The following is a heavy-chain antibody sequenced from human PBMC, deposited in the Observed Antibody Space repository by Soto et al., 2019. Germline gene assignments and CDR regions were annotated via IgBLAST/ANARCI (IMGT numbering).Heavy chain of an antibody. CDR3: AADWGYGSGSYYNYHYYGMAV. Sequence: GASVKVSCKASGFTFTSSAVQWVRQARGQRLEWIGWIVVGSGNTNYAQKFQERVTITRDMSTSTAYMELSSLRSEDTAAYYCAADWGYGSGSYYNYHYYGMAVWGQGTTVTVSS. V-gene: IGHV1-58*01. CDR2: IVVGSGNT. CDR1: GFTFTSSA. D-gene: IGHD3-10*01. J-gene: IGHJ6*02.